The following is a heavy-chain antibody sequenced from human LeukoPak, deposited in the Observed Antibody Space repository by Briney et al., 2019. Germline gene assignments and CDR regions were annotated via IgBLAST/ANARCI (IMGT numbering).Heavy chain of an antibody. V-gene: IGHV4-59*12. CDR3: ARLNPSLDILTGYYIDY. CDR2: VTYSGST. CDR1: GGSIGNFY. J-gene: IGHJ4*02. D-gene: IGHD3-9*01. Sequence: SETLSLTCTVSGGSIGNFYWTWIRQPPGKGVEWIGFVTYSGSTNYNPSLKNRVTISVDTSKNQFSLRLSSVAAADTAVYFCARLNPSLDILTGYYIDYWGQGTLVPVSS.